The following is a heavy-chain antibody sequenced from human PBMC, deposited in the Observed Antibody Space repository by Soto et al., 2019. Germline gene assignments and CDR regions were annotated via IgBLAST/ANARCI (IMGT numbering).Heavy chain of an antibody. Sequence: QVQLVQSGAEVKKPGASVKVACKASGITYTTYAIHWVRQAPGQGLEWMGWINTGNGNTRYSQRFQGRVTLTTDTSASTAYMDVSSLTSEDTAVYYCARAISGYVSLGQGTLITVSS. J-gene: IGHJ5*02. V-gene: IGHV1-3*04. CDR2: INTGNGNT. D-gene: IGHD5-12*01. CDR3: ARAISGYVS. CDR1: GITYTTYA.